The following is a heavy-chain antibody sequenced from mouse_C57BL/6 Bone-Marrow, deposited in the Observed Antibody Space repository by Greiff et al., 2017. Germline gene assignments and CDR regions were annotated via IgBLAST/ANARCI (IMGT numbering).Heavy chain of an antibody. CDR2: IYPRDGST. CDR1: GYTFTSYD. CDR3: ARLEFDGSSGDWYFDV. D-gene: IGHD1-1*01. J-gene: IGHJ1*03. Sequence: VQLQQSGPELVKPGASVKLSCKASGYTFTSYDINWVKQRPGQGLEWIGGIYPRDGSTKYNEKLKGKATLTVDTSSSTAYKELHSLTSEDSAVYFCARLEFDGSSGDWYFDVWGTGTTVTVSS. V-gene: IGHV1-85*01.